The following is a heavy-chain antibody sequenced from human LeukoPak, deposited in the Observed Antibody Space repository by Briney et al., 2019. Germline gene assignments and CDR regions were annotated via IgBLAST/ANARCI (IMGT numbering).Heavy chain of an antibody. Sequence: GASVKVSCKASGYTFINYYMHWVRQAPGQGLEWMGIINPSGGSTTYAQKIQGRVTLTTDTSTSTVYMELSSLRSDDTSVYYCAREGYGSARRLGMDVWGQGTTVTVSS. CDR1: GYTFINYY. CDR2: INPSGGST. J-gene: IGHJ6*02. CDR3: AREGYGSARRLGMDV. D-gene: IGHD3-10*01. V-gene: IGHV1-46*01.